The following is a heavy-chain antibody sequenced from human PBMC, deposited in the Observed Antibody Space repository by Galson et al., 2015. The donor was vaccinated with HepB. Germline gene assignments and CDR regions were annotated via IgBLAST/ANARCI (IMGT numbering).Heavy chain of an antibody. CDR2: IIPIFGTP. CDR3: TRGQSSDGLPYNYYYYYMDV. V-gene: IGHV1-69*13. J-gene: IGHJ6*03. D-gene: IGHD6-25*01. CDR1: GGAFGYYA. Sequence: SVKVSCKASGGAFGYYAISWVRQAPGQGLEWMGGIIPIFGTPNYAQKFRDRVTITVDGSTSTAYMELTGLRSEDTAIYFCTRGQSSDGLPYNYYYYYMDVWGKGTTVSVSS.